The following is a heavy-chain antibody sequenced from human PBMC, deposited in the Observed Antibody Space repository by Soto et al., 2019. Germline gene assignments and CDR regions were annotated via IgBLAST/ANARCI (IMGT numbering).Heavy chain of an antibody. V-gene: IGHV3-74*01. CDR2: INSDGSST. J-gene: IGHJ4*02. Sequence: GSLRLSCAASGFTFSSYWMHWVRQAPGKGLVWVSRINSDGSSTSYADSVKGRFTISRDNAKNTLYLQMNSLRAEDTAVYYCARVSVNEYYFEYWGQGTLVTVSS. CDR1: GFTFSSYW. CDR3: ARVSVNEYYFEY. D-gene: IGHD1-1*01.